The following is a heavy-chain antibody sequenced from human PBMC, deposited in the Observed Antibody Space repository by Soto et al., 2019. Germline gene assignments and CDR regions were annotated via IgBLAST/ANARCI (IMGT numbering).Heavy chain of an antibody. V-gene: IGHV3-33*08. CDR3: ARERSRYYYYYGMDV. CDR2: IWYDGSNK. D-gene: IGHD3-10*01. Sequence: GGSLRLSCAASGFTFSSYSMNWVRQAPGKGLEWVAVIWYDGSNKYYADSVKGRFTISRDNSKNTLYLQMNSLRAEDTAVYYCARERSRYYYYYGMDVWGQGTTVTVSS. J-gene: IGHJ6*02. CDR1: GFTFSSYS.